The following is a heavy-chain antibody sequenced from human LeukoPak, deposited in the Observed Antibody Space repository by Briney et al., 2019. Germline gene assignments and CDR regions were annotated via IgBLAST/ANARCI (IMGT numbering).Heavy chain of an antibody. CDR3: AKAAIRYTTRWNNFDY. Sequence: GGSLRLSCAASGFTFSSYGMSWVRQAPGKGLEWVSAISGSGGSTYYADPVKGRFTISRDNSKNSLYLQMNSLRAEDSAFYYCAKAAIRYTTRWNNFDYWGQGTLVTVSS. V-gene: IGHV3-23*01. CDR1: GFTFSSYG. D-gene: IGHD2-2*02. J-gene: IGHJ4*02. CDR2: ISGSGGST.